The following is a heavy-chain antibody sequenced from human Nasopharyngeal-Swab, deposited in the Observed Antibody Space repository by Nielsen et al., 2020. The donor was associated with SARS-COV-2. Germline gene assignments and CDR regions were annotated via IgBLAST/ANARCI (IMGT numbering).Heavy chain of an antibody. V-gene: IGHV3-7*02. CDR2: IKQDGSEK. J-gene: IGHJ6*02. D-gene: IGHD3-9*01. Sequence: VRQMPGKGLEWVANIKQDGSEKYYVDSVKDRFTISRDNAKNSLYLQMNSLRAEDTAVYYCARVSRYYDILTGYYAEDGMDVWGQGTTVTVSS. CDR3: ARVSRYYDILTGYYAEDGMDV.